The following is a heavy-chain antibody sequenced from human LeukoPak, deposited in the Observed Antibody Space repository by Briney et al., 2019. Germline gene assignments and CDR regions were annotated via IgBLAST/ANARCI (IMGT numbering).Heavy chain of an antibody. CDR2: IRYDGSNK. Sequence: QSGGCLRLSCAASGFTFGSYGMHWVRQAPGKGLEWVAFIRYDGSNKYYADSVKGRFTISRDNSKNTLYLQMNSLRAEDTAVYYCANQQGGHCSSTSCPRRPYYYYYYMDVWGKGTTVTVSS. D-gene: IGHD2-2*01. J-gene: IGHJ6*03. V-gene: IGHV3-30*02. CDR1: GFTFGSYG. CDR3: ANQQGGHCSSTSCPRRPYYYYYYMDV.